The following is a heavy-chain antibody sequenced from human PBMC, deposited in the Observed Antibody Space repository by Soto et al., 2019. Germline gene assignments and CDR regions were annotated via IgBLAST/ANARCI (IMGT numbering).Heavy chain of an antibody. J-gene: IGHJ6*03. CDR3: AKWGEYSGSYYYYYYYMDV. Sequence: GGSLRLSCAASGFTFSSYAMSWVRQAPGKGLEWVSAISGSGGSTYYADSVKGRFTISRDNSKNTLYLQMNSLRAEDTAVYYCAKWGEYSGSYYYYYYYMDVWGKGTTVTVSS. D-gene: IGHD1-26*01. CDR2: ISGSGGST. CDR1: GFTFSSYA. V-gene: IGHV3-23*01.